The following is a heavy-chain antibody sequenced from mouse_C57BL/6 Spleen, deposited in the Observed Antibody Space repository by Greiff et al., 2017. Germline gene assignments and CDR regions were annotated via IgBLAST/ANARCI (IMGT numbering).Heavy chain of an antibody. CDR1: GYAFSSYW. V-gene: IGHV1-80*01. Sequence: QVQLQQPGAELVKPGASVKISCKASGYAFSSYWMNWVKQRPGKGLEWIGQIYPGDGDTNYNGKFKGKATLTADKSSSKTYIQLSSLTSEDSAVYFSATIYYSGSSSNYWYFDVWGTGTTVTVSS. CDR3: ATIYYSGSSSNYWYFDV. CDR2: IYPGDGDT. D-gene: IGHD1-1*01. J-gene: IGHJ1*03.